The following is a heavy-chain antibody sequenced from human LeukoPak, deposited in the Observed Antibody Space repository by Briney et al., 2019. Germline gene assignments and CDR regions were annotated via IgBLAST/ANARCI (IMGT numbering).Heavy chain of an antibody. D-gene: IGHD3-9*01. CDR1: GGSISSYY. CDR3: EREGRQDYVYFAP. CDR2: INYSGST. Sequence: KPSETLSLTCTVSGGSISSYYWSWIRQPPGKGLEWIGYINYSGSTNYTPSLKSRVTMSVDTSKNHFSLKLNSVTAADTAMYSCEREGRQDYVYFAPWGQGSLVTVSS. J-gene: IGHJ5*02. V-gene: IGHV4-59*01.